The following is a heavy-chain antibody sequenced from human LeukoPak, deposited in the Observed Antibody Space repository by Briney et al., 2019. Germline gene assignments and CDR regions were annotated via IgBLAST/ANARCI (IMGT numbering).Heavy chain of an antibody. V-gene: IGHV5-51*01. J-gene: IGHJ4*02. CDR2: TYHGDSDT. D-gene: IGHD3-10*01. Sequence: GEALKISCKCSGYSFTSYRIGWARQMPGKGLEWMGITYHGDSDTTYSPSFQGQVTISADKSINTAYLQWRSLKASDTAMYYCARLTESAGSSSFDYWGQGTLVTVSS. CDR3: ARLTESAGSSSFDY. CDR1: GYSFTSYR.